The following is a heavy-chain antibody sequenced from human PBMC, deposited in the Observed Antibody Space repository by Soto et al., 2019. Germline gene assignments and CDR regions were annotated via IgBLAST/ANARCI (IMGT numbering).Heavy chain of an antibody. CDR1: GYSSTSYW. CDR3: AGSLYGSGAYYYYYGMDV. J-gene: IGHJ6*02. V-gene: IGHV5-10-1*01. Sequence: PGESLKISCKGSGYSSTSYWISWVRQMPGKGLEWMGRIDPSDSYTNYSPSFQGHVTISADKSISTAYLQWSSLKASDTAMYYCAGSLYGSGAYYYYYGMDVWGQGTTVTVSS. D-gene: IGHD3-10*01. CDR2: IDPSDSYT.